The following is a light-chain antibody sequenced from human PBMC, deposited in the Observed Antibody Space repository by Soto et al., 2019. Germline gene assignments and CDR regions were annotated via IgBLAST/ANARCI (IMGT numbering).Light chain of an antibody. Sequence: DIQMTQSPSSLSASVGDRVTITCLTSQTISNYLNWYQKKPGKDPSLLIYAASNLQSGVPSRFSGSGSGTDFNLTITSLQTEDFATYYCQQRYSTPQTVGQGTEVDIK. CDR3: QQRYSTPQT. CDR1: QTISNY. V-gene: IGKV1-39*01. CDR2: AAS. J-gene: IGKJ1*01.